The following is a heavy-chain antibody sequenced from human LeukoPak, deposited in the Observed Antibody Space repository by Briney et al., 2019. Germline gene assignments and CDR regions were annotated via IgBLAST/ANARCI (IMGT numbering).Heavy chain of an antibody. CDR3: ARERTLTSCYDY. V-gene: IGHV1-69*04. J-gene: IGHJ4*02. Sequence: EASVKVSCKASGGTFSTYSISWVRQAPGQGPELLGKIIPFLSMVNYAQNFQGRVTITADKSTTTAQMELSSLTSEDTAVYYCARERTLTSCYDYWGQGTLVTVSS. CDR1: GGTFSTYS. CDR2: IIPFLSMV. D-gene: IGHD2-15*01.